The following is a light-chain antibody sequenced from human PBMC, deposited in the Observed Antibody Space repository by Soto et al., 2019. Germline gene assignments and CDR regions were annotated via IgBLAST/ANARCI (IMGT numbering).Light chain of an antibody. V-gene: IGKV1-33*01. J-gene: IGKJ4*01. CDR1: QDISNY. CDR3: QQYDNPLLT. CDR2: DAS. Sequence: DIQMTQSPSSLSASVGDRVTITCQASQDISNYLSWYQQKPGKAPKLLIYDASNLETGVPSRFSGSGSGTDFTFTISSLQAEDIATYYCQQYDNPLLTFGGGTKVEIK.